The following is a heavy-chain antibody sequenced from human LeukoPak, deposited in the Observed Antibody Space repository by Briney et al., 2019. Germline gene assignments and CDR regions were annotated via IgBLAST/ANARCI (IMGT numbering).Heavy chain of an antibody. D-gene: IGHD3-22*01. V-gene: IGHV4-59*01. CDR1: SGSIADYS. CDR3: ARESRYYYDSSGYHLEGDYFDY. Sequence: SETQSLTCTVSSGSIADYSWTWIRQPPGKGLEWVGYFFHSGGAAYNPSLKGRVTISVDTSKNQFSLKLSSVTAADTAVYYCARESRYYYDSSGYHLEGDYFDYWGQGTLVTVSS. J-gene: IGHJ4*02. CDR2: FFHSGGA.